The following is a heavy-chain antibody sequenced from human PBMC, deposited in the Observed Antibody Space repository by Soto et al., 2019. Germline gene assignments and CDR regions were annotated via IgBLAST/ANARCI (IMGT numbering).Heavy chain of an antibody. Sequence: ASVKVSCKASGGTFSSYAISWVRQAPGQGLEWMGGIIPIFGTANYAQKFQGRVTITADESTSTAYMELSSLRSEDTAVYYCARGDTAMVPRRGYYYGMDVWGQGTTVTVSS. J-gene: IGHJ6*02. CDR3: ARGDTAMVPRRGYYYGMDV. CDR1: GGTFSSYA. CDR2: IIPIFGTA. V-gene: IGHV1-69*13. D-gene: IGHD5-18*01.